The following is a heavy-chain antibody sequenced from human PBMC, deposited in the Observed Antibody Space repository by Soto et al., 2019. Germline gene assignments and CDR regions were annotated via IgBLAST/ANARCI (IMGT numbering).Heavy chain of an antibody. CDR2: IYPGDSDT. CDR3: ARRPGSSWHYVDY. J-gene: IGHJ4*02. Sequence: GESLKISCKGSGYSFPSYWIGWVRQMPGKGLEWMGIIYPGDSDTRYSPSFQGQVTISADRSTSTAYLQWSSLKASDTAMYYCARRPGSSWHYVDYWGQGTLVTVSA. CDR1: GYSFPSYW. V-gene: IGHV5-51*01. D-gene: IGHD6-13*01.